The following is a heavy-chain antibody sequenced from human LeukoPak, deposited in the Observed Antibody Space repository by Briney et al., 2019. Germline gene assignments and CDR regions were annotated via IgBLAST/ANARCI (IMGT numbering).Heavy chain of an antibody. D-gene: IGHD3-10*01. J-gene: IGHJ6*03. Sequence: PSETLSLTCTVSGDSISSYYWAWIPQPAGKGLEWIGRIYTSESTNYNPSLKSRVTISADKSKNQFSLKLSSVTAADTAVYYCARAGGGSGSSHLYYYYLDVWGKGTTVTVSS. CDR3: ARAGGGSGSSHLYYYYLDV. CDR1: GDSISSYY. V-gene: IGHV4-4*07. CDR2: IYTSEST.